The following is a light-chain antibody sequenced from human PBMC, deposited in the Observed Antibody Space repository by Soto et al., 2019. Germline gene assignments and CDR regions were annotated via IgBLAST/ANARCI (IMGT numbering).Light chain of an antibody. CDR3: QQSDSYPYT. V-gene: IGKV1-39*01. CDR2: AAS. J-gene: IGKJ2*01. CDR1: QSITYY. Sequence: DIQMTQSPSSLSVSVGDRVTITCRASQSITYYLNWYQQKPGKAPKLLVYAASSLQSGVPSRFSGNGSGTDFTLTISSLQPEDFATYYCQQSDSYPYTFGRGTKLELK.